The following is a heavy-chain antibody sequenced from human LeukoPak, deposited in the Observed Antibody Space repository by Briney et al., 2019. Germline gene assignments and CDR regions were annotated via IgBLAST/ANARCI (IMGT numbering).Heavy chain of an antibody. Sequence: ASVKVSCKASGYTFTGYYMHWVRQAPGQGLEWMGRINPNSGGTNYAQKFQGRVTMTRDTSISTAYMELSRLRSDDTAVYYCASGNPITIFGVVTPAHYWGQGTLVTVSS. CDR3: ASGNPITIFGVVTPAHY. V-gene: IGHV1-2*06. CDR1: GYTFTGYY. CDR2: INPNSGGT. J-gene: IGHJ4*02. D-gene: IGHD3-3*01.